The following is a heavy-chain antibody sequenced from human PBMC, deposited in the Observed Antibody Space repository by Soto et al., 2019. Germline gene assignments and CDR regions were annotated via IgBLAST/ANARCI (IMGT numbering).Heavy chain of an antibody. J-gene: IGHJ6*02. V-gene: IGHV1-18*04. CDR3: AITVWSGYYLYYGMDV. D-gene: IGHD3-3*01. CDR2: ISAYNGNT. Sequence: ASVKVSCKASGYTFTSYGISWVRQAPGQGLEWMGWISAYNGNTNYAQKLQGRVTMTTDTSTSTAYMELSRLRSDDKAVYYCAITVWSGYYLYYGMDVWGQGTTVTVSS. CDR1: GYTFTSYG.